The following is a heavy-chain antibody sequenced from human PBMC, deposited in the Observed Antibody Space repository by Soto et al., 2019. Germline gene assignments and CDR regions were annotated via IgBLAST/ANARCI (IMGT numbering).Heavy chain of an antibody. J-gene: IGHJ6*02. Sequence: ASVKVSCKASGYTFTSYGISWVQQAPGQGLEWMGWISAYNGNTNYAQKLQGRVTMTTDTSTSTAYMELRSLRSDDTAVYYCARDCNVLMVYAGMLRCNYYYYGMDVWGQGTTVTVSS. CDR3: ARDCNVLMVYAGMLRCNYYYYGMDV. D-gene: IGHD2-8*01. CDR2: ISAYNGNT. CDR1: GYTFTSYG. V-gene: IGHV1-18*01.